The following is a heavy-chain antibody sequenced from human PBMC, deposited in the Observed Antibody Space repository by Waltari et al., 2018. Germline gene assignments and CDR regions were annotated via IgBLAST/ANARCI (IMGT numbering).Heavy chain of an antibody. CDR3: ARVGGYSGYESYY. V-gene: IGHV4-34*01. D-gene: IGHD5-12*01. J-gene: IGHJ4*02. CDR2: SNHSGST. Sequence: QVQLQQWGAGLLKPSETMSLTCAVYGGSFSGYAWSWIRQPPGKGLEWIGESNHSGSTNYNPSLKSRVTISVDTSKNQFSLKLSSVTAADTAVYYCARVGGYSGYESYYWGQGTLVTVSS. CDR1: GGSFSGYA.